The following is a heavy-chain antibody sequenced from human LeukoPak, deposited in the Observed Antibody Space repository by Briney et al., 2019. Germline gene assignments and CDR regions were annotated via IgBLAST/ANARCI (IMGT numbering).Heavy chain of an antibody. D-gene: IGHD5-24*01. J-gene: IGHJ4*02. V-gene: IGHV3-23*01. Sequence: GGSLRLSCAASGSTFSSYAMSWVRQTPGKGLEWVSTISGSDGSTYYADSVKGRFTISRDNSKNTLYLQMNSLRAEDTAVYYCAKDEMATITGNFDFWGQGTLVTVSS. CDR3: AKDEMATITGNFDF. CDR1: GSTFSSYA. CDR2: ISGSDGST.